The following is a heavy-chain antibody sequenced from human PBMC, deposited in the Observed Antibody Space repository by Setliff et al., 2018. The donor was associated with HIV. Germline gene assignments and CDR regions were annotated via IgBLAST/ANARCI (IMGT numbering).Heavy chain of an antibody. CDR2: TKPDEGEK. CDR1: GFTFSSSW. CDR3: VSSRSDFDY. D-gene: IGHD6-13*01. V-gene: IGHV3-7*01. J-gene: IGHJ4*02. Sequence: GGSLRLSCAASGFTFSSSWMGWVRQSPGKGLEWVANTKPDEGEKFYLDSVKGRFTISRDNAKNTLYLQMNSLRAEDTAVYYCVSSRSDFDYWGQGTLVTVSS.